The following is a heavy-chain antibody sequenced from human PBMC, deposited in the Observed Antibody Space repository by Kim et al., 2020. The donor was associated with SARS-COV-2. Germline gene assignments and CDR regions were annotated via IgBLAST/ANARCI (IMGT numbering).Heavy chain of an antibody. J-gene: IGHJ4*02. V-gene: IGHV4-34*01. Sequence: SETLSLTCAVYGGSFSGYYWSWIRQPPGKGLEWIGEINHSGSTNYNPSLKSRVTISVDTSKNQFSLKLSSVTAADTAVYYCMGYCSGGSCYRIDYWGQGTLVTVSS. CDR2: INHSGST. CDR3: MGYCSGGSCYRIDY. D-gene: IGHD2-15*01. CDR1: GGSFSGYY.